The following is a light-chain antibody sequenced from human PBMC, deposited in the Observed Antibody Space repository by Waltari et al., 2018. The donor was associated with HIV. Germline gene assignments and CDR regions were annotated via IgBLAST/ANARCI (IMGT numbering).Light chain of an antibody. J-gene: IGLJ2*01. Sequence: QSALTQPASVSGSPGQSITISCTGASSDVGGYNYVSWYQQHPGTAPKRMIYDVSERPSGVSNRFSGSKSGNTASLTISGLQAEDEADYNCCSYAGSSTLLFGGGTKVTVL. CDR1: SSDVGGYNY. CDR2: DVS. CDR3: CSYAGSSTLL. V-gene: IGLV2-23*02.